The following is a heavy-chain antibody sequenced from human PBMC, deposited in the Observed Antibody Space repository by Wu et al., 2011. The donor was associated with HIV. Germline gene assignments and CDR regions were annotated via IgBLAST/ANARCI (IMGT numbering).Heavy chain of an antibody. D-gene: IGHD1-1*01. CDR2: INPNSGGT. Sequence: QVQLVQSGAEVKKPGASVKVSCKASGDTFTGYYMQWVRQAPGQGLEWMGWINPNSGGTNYAQNFQGRVTMTRDTSISTAYMELSRLRSDDTAVYYCARDVKLERDYYYGMDVWGQGTTVTVSS. J-gene: IGHJ6*02. CDR3: ARDVKLERDYYYGMDV. V-gene: IGHV1-2*02. CDR1: GDTFTGYY.